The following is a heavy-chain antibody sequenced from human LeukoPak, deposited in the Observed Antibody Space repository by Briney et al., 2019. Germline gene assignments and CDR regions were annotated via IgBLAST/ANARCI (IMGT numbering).Heavy chain of an antibody. D-gene: IGHD3-10*01. Sequence: PSQTLSLTCTVSGGSISSGGYYWSWIRQHPGKGLEWIGYIYYSGSTYYNPSLKSRLTISINTSKSQFSLNLTSVTAADTAVYYCARGYGSGSYYVDYWGQGTLVTVSS. V-gene: IGHV4-31*03. CDR3: ARGYGSGSYYVDY. CDR1: GGSISSGGYY. J-gene: IGHJ4*02. CDR2: IYYSGST.